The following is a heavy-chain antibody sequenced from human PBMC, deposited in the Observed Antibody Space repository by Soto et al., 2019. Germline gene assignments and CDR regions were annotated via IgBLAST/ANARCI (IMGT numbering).Heavy chain of an antibody. Sequence: GESLKISCKGSGYSFTSYWIGWVRQMPGKGLEWMGIIYPGDSDTRYSPSFQGQVTISADKSISTAYLQWSSLKASDTAIYYCARLSGYSYGFPYYYYGRDVWAQGTTVTVSS. CDR2: IYPGDSDT. CDR1: GYSFTSYW. V-gene: IGHV5-51*01. J-gene: IGHJ6*02. CDR3: ARLSGYSYGFPYYYYGRDV. D-gene: IGHD5-18*01.